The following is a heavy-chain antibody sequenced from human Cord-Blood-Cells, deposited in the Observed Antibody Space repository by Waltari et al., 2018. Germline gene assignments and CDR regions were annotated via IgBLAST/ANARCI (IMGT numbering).Heavy chain of an antibody. V-gene: IGHV3-48*03. CDR2: ISSSGSTI. CDR3: ARVAWLVGATDY. CDR1: GFTFSSYE. D-gene: IGHD1-26*01. J-gene: IGHJ4*02. Sequence: EVQLVESGGGLVQPGGSLRLSCAASGFTFSSYEMNWVRQAPGKGLEWVSYISSSGSTIYYADSVKGRFTISRDNAKNSLYLQMNSLRAEDTAVYYCARVAWLVGATDYWGQGTLVTVSS.